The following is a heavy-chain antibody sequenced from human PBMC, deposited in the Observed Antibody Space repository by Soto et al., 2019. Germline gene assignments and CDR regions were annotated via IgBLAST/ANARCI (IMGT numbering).Heavy chain of an antibody. V-gene: IGHV3-30-3*01. CDR2: ISYDGSNK. D-gene: IGHD1-26*01. J-gene: IGHJ4*02. CDR1: GCTFSSYS. Sequence: QPXGCLRVSSAASGCTFSSYSMHWVRQAPGKGLEWVAVISYDGSNKYYADSVKGRFTISRDNSKNTLYLQMNSLRAEDTAVYYCARGSLIVGATIHYFEYWGQGTLVTVS. CDR3: ARGSLIVGATIHYFEY.